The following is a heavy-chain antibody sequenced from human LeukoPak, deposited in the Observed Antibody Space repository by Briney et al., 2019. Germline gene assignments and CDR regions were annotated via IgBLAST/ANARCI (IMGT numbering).Heavy chain of an antibody. CDR2: ISWNSGSI. CDR3: AKDRLYGVYLTYYFDY. D-gene: IGHD4-17*01. V-gene: IGHV3-9*01. Sequence: PGGSLRLSCAASGFTFDDYAVHWVRQAPGKGLEWVSGISWNSGSIGYADSVKGRFTISRDNAKNSLYLQMNSLRAEDTALYYCAKDRLYGVYLTYYFDYWGQGTLVTVSS. J-gene: IGHJ4*02. CDR1: GFTFDDYA.